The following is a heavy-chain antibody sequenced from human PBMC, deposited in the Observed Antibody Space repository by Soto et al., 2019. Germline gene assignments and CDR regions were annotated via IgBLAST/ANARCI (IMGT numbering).Heavy chain of an antibody. CDR3: AKATYHFYGEHYYYMDV. D-gene: IGHD4-17*01. V-gene: IGHV3-23*01. CDR2: ISGSGGST. Sequence: PGGSLRLSCAASGFTFSNYEMHWVRQAPGKGLECVSAISGSGGSTYYADSVKGRFTISRDNSKNTLYLQMNSLRAEDTAVYYCAKATYHFYGEHYYYMDVWGKGTTVTVSS. CDR1: GFTFSNYE. J-gene: IGHJ6*03.